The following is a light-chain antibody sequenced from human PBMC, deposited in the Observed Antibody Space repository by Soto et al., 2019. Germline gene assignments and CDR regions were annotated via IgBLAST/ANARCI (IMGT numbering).Light chain of an antibody. Sequence: QSALTQPASVSGSPGQSITISCTGTSSDIGGYNYVSWYQQYPGKAPKLLIYDVSNRPSGVSNRFAGSKSGNTASLTISGLQAADEADYYCNSWTIISPLFGGGTKLTVL. CDR3: NSWTIISPL. J-gene: IGLJ2*01. CDR2: DVS. V-gene: IGLV2-14*01. CDR1: SSDIGGYNY.